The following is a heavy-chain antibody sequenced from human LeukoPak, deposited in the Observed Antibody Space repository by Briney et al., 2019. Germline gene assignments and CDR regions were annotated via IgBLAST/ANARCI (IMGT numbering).Heavy chain of an antibody. V-gene: IGHV4-39*01. CDR2: INYSGST. D-gene: IGHD6-13*01. CDR1: GGSVSSTTYY. J-gene: IGHJ4*02. Sequence: SETLSLTYTVSGGSVSSTTYYWSWIRQPPGKGLEWIASINYSGSTYYNPSLKSRVTISVDTSENQFSLKLSSVTAADTAVYYCARGWTSSSWPSDPFDYWGQGTLVTVSS. CDR3: ARGWTSSSWPSDPFDY.